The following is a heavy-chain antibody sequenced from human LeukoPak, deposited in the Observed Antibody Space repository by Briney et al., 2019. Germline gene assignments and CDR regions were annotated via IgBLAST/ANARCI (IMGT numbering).Heavy chain of an antibody. J-gene: IGHJ4*02. D-gene: IGHD6-19*01. V-gene: IGHV3-43*02. CDR2: ISGDGGST. CDR3: AKDQGSSGWTRPFDY. CDR1: GFTFDDYA. Sequence: GGSLRPSCAASGFTFDDYAMHWVRQAPGKGLEWVSLISGDGGSTYYADSVKGRFTISRDNSKNSLYLQMNSLRTEDTALYYCAKDQGSSGWTRPFDYWGQGTLVTVSS.